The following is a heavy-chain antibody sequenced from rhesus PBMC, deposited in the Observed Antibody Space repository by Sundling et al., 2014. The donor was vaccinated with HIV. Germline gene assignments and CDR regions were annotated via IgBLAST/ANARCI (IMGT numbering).Heavy chain of an antibody. CDR1: DGSISSNNW. D-gene: IGHD2-15*01. V-gene: IGHV4-65*02. CDR2: IYGNSETT. Sequence: QLQLQESGPGLVKPSETLSLTCAVSDGSISSNNWWSWIRQSPDKGLEWIGSIYGNSETTYYNPSLKNRVTISKDTSKNQFSLKLTSVTAADTAMYYCAREGSRWRTSGWYFDLWGPGTPVTISS. CDR3: AREGSRWRTSGWYFDL. J-gene: IGHJ2*01.